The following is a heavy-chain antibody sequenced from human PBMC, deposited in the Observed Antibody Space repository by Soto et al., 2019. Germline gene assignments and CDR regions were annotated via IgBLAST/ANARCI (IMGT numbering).Heavy chain of an antibody. Sequence: EVQLVESGGGLVQPGGSLRLSCVGSGFTFSSYWMHWVRQVPGKGPVWVSRINSAGSASSYVDFVKGRFTVSRDNAKNTRYLEMNSLSAEDTAVYYCATGGYSDGGGYWCQGTLVTVSS. J-gene: IGHJ4*02. CDR2: INSAGSAS. CDR1: GFTFSSYW. V-gene: IGHV3-74*01. CDR3: ATGGYSDGGGY. D-gene: IGHD5-18*01.